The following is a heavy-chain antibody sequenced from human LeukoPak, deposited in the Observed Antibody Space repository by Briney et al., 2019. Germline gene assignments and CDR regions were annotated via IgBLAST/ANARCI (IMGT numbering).Heavy chain of an antibody. D-gene: IGHD5-12*01. CDR3: ARVEASGYDYGAFDY. V-gene: IGHV3-7*01. Sequence: PGGSLRLSCAASGFTFSSYWMSWVRQAPGKGLEWVANIKHDGGEKYYVDSVKGRFTISRDNAKNSLYLQMSSLRADDTAVYYCARVEASGYDYGAFDYWGQGTLVTVSS. CDR2: IKHDGGEK. CDR1: GFTFSSYW. J-gene: IGHJ4*02.